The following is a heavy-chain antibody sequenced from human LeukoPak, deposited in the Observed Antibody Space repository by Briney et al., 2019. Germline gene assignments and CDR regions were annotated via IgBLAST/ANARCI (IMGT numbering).Heavy chain of an antibody. D-gene: IGHD3-10*01. CDR1: GGTFSSYA. CDR3: AILGGITMVRGVIITPNWFDP. J-gene: IGHJ5*02. V-gene: IGHV1-69*13. Sequence: SVKISCKASGGTFSSYAISWVRQAPGQGLEWMGGIIPIFGTANYAQKFQGRVTITADESTSTAYMELSSLRSEDTAVYYCAILGGITMVRGVIITPNWFDPWGQGTLVTVSS. CDR2: IIPIFGTA.